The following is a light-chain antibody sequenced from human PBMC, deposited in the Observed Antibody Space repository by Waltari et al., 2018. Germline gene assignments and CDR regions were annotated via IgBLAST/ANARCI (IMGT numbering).Light chain of an antibody. CDR2: DVN. CDR3: SSYTSSITSI. Sequence: QSALTQPASVSGSPGQSITISCTGTSSDIGSYNFVSWYQQHPGQAPKLIIYDVNSRPSGVSNRFSGSKSGNTASLTISGLQAEDEAEYYCSSYTSSITSIFGGGTKLTVL. CDR1: SSDIGSYNF. V-gene: IGLV2-14*03. J-gene: IGLJ2*01.